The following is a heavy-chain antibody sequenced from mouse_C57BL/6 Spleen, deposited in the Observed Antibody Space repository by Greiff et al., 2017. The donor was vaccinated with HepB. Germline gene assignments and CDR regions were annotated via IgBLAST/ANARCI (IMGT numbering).Heavy chain of an antibody. V-gene: IGHV1-82*01. J-gene: IGHJ2*01. Sequence: QVQLQQSGPELVKPGASVKISCKASGYAFSSSWMNWVKQRPGKGLEWIGRIYPGDGDTNYNGKFKGKATLTADKSSSTAYMQLSSLTSEDSAVYVCARSRERYFDYWGQGTTLTVSS. CDR3: ARSRERYFDY. CDR1: GYAFSSSW. CDR2: IYPGDGDT.